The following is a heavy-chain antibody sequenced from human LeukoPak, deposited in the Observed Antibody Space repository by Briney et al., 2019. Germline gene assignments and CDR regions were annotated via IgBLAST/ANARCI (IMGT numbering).Heavy chain of an antibody. Sequence: ETLSLTCTVSGGSISTSNYYWGWVRQAPGKGLVWVSRINSDGCSTSYADSVKGRFTISRDNAKNTLYLQMNSLRAEDTAVYYCARDSSYYGSGSYYNPHNWFDPWGQGTLVTVSS. D-gene: IGHD3-10*01. CDR1: GGSISTSNYY. CDR3: ARDSSYYGSGSYYNPHNWFDP. V-gene: IGHV3-74*01. CDR2: INSDGCST. J-gene: IGHJ5*02.